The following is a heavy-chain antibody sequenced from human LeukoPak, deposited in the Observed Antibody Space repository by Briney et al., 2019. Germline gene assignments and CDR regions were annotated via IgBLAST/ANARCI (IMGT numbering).Heavy chain of an antibody. CDR1: GFTFSSYW. Sequence: GGSLRLSCAASGFTFSSYWMSWVRQAPGKGLEWAANIKEDGSEKFYVDSVKGRFTISRDNAKNSLFLQMNSLRAEDTAVYYCAKAERDHYYYYMDVWGKGTTVTVSS. D-gene: IGHD1-1*01. V-gene: IGHV3-7*01. CDR2: IKEDGSEK. CDR3: AKAERDHYYYYMDV. J-gene: IGHJ6*03.